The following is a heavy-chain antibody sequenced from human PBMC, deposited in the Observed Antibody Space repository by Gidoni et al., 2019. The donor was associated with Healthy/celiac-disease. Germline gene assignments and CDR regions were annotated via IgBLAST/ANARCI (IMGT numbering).Heavy chain of an antibody. J-gene: IGHJ6*03. CDR1: GCTSSSYW. CDR2: IKQDGSEK. Sequence: EVQLVAAGGGLVKPGGSLRLSCAPAGCTSSSYWMSWVRQAPGKGLEWVANIKQDGSEKYYVDSVKGRFTISRDNAKNSLYLQMNSLRAEDTAVYYCARDHPTVTRYYYYYYYMDVWGKGTTVTVSS. V-gene: IGHV3-7*03. D-gene: IGHD4-4*01. CDR3: ARDHPTVTRYYYYYYYMDV.